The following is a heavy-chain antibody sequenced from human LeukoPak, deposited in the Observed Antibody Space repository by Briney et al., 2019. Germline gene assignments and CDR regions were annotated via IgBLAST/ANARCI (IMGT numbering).Heavy chain of an antibody. CDR1: GFTFSSYT. D-gene: IGHD3-22*01. Sequence: GGSLRLSCAASGFTFSSYTVSWVRQAPGKGLEWVSSIISSSSYIYYADSVKGRFTISRDNAKNSLYLQMNSLRAEDTAVYYCARDNNDSSGYQLYAFDIWGQGTIVTVSS. J-gene: IGHJ3*02. CDR2: IISSSSYI. CDR3: ARDNNDSSGYQLYAFDI. V-gene: IGHV3-21*01.